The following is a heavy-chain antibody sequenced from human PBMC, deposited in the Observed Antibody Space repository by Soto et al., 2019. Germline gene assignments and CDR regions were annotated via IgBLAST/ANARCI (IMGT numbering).Heavy chain of an antibody. V-gene: IGHV4-39*01. J-gene: IGHJ4*02. CDR1: GGSISSSSYY. CDR3: ARTEVDLGVGGLRDF. D-gene: IGHD3-10*01. Sequence: SETLSLTCTVSGGSISSSSYYWGWIRQPPGKGLEWIGSIYYSGSTYYNPSLKSRVTISVDTSKNQFSLKLSSVTAADTAVYYCARTEVDLGVGGLRDFWGQGTLVTVSS. CDR2: IYYSGST.